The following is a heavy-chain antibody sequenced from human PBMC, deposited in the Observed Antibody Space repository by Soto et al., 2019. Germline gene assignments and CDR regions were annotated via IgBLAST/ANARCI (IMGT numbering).Heavy chain of an antibody. J-gene: IGHJ6*02. V-gene: IGHV1-69*13. CDR2: IIPIFGTT. Sequence: SVKVSCKASGGTFSSHAINWVRQAPGQGLEWMGGIIPIFGTTIYAQKFQGRVTTTADESTSTAYMELSSLRSEDTAVYYCARARRGQVGAGTYYYYGMDVWGQGTTVTVSS. CDR3: ARARRGQVGAGTYYYYGMDV. CDR1: GGTFSSHA. D-gene: IGHD1-26*01.